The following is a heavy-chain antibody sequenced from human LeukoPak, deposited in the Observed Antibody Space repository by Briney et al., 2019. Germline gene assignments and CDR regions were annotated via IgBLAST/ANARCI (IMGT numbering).Heavy chain of an antibody. D-gene: IGHD2-15*01. V-gene: IGHV4-39*07. Sequence: KSSETLSLTCTVSGGSISSSSYYWGWIRQPPGKGLEWIGSIYYSGSTYYNPSLKSRVTISVDTSKNQFSLKLSSVTAADTAVYYCARSRYCSGGSCYGYWGQGTLVTVSS. CDR3: ARSRYCSGGSCYGY. J-gene: IGHJ4*02. CDR2: IYYSGST. CDR1: GGSISSSSYY.